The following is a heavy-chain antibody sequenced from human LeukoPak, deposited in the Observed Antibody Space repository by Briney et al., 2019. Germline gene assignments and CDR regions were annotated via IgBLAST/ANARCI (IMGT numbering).Heavy chain of an antibody. CDR2: ITGDGTVI. Sequence: GGSLRLLCAASGFTFSDYYMSWIRQAPGQGLEWLSYITGDGTVIFYVDPGKGRFSISRDNAKNSLYLQMNSLRDEDTAVYYCARDGRGSGWENADNHHTLSMDVWGEGTTVTVSS. V-gene: IGHV3-11*01. CDR3: ARDGRGSGWENADNHHTLSMDV. J-gene: IGHJ6*04. CDR1: GFTFSDYY. D-gene: IGHD1-14*01.